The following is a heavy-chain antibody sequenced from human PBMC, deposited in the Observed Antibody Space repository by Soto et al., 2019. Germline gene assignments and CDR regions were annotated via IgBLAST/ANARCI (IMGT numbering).Heavy chain of an antibody. Sequence: ASVKVSCKASGYTFTSYGISWVRQAPGQGLEWIGWISAYNGNTNYAQKLQGRVTMTTDTSTSTAYMELRSLRSDDTAVYYCARTRGITGTGNFDYWGQGTLVTVSS. V-gene: IGHV1-18*01. CDR3: ARTRGITGTGNFDY. D-gene: IGHD1-20*01. CDR1: GYTFTSYG. CDR2: ISAYNGNT. J-gene: IGHJ4*02.